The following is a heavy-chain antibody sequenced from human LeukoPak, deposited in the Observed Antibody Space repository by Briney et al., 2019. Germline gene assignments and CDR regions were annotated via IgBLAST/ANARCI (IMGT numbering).Heavy chain of an antibody. J-gene: IGHJ3*02. D-gene: IGHD6-19*01. CDR2: IYHSGST. CDR1: GYSISSGYY. Sequence: SETLSLTCTVTGYSISSGYYWGWIRQPPGKGLEWIGSIYHSGSTYYNPSLKSRVTISVDTSKNQFSLKLSSVTAADTAVYYCASGYSSGRPRDAFDIWGQGTMVTVSS. CDR3: ASGYSSGRPRDAFDI. V-gene: IGHV4-38-2*02.